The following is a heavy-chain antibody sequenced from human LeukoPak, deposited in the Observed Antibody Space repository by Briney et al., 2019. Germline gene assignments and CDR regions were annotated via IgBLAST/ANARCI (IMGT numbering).Heavy chain of an antibody. Sequence: ASVKVSCKASGGTFSSYAISWVRQAPGQGLEWMGRIIPIFVTANYAQKFQGRVTITTDESTSTAYMELSSLRSEDTAVYYCARTPDYGENWFDPWGQGTLVTVSS. J-gene: IGHJ5*02. CDR3: ARTPDYGENWFDP. CDR2: IIPIFVTA. CDR1: GGTFSSYA. V-gene: IGHV1-69*05. D-gene: IGHD4-17*01.